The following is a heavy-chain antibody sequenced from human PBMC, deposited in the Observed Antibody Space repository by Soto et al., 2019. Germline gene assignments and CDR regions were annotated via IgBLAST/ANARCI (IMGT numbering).Heavy chain of an antibody. CDR2: VIPFLDIT. CDR3: ARDRDNSNWPNFDS. D-gene: IGHD6-13*01. V-gene: IGHV1-69*02. Sequence: QVQLVQSGSEVKKPGSSVRVSCKASGGTFSIYTISWVRQAPGQGLEWMGRVIPFLDITSYSQRFQGRVTITADKSTTTAYMELSSLRSEDTAVYYCARDRDNSNWPNFDSWGQGTLVTVSP. CDR1: GGTFSIYT. J-gene: IGHJ4*02.